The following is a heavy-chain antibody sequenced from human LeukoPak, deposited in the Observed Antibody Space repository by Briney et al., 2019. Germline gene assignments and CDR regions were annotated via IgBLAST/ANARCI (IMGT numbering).Heavy chain of an antibody. CDR2: IYSGGSR. CDR1: GLAVGSNY. Sequence: GGSLRLSCVASGLAVGSNYMSWVRQAPGKGLEWVSIIYSGGSRYYADSVKGRFTTSRDISQDTLFLEMNSLRVEDTAVYYCARVPVLGTRENFQRWGQGTLVTVSS. CDR3: ARVPVLGTRENFQR. V-gene: IGHV3-66*01. J-gene: IGHJ1*01. D-gene: IGHD4-23*01.